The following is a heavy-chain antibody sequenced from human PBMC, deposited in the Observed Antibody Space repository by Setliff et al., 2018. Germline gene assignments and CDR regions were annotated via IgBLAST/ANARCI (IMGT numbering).Heavy chain of an antibody. CDR3: TRVAYDSSGYYPTAYFDY. CDR2: IRSKAYGGTT. Sequence: GSLRLSCTASGFTFGDYAMSWVRQALGKGLEWVGFIRSKAYGGTTEYAASVKGRFTISRDDSKSIAYLQMNSLKTEDTAVYYCTRVAYDSSGYYPTAYFDYWGQGTLVTVSS. V-gene: IGHV3-49*04. D-gene: IGHD3-22*01. CDR1: GFTFGDYA. J-gene: IGHJ4*02.